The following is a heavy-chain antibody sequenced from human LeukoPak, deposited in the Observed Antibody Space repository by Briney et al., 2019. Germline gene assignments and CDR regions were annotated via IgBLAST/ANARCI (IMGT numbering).Heavy chain of an antibody. D-gene: IGHD6-13*01. J-gene: IGHJ4*02. CDR3: ARVYSGSWYGIDY. CDR2: IKQDGSET. Sequence: HPAGSLRLSCAASGFTFSAYWMSWVRQATGKGLECVANIKQDGSETYYVDSVKGRFTISRDNAKNSLFLQMDSLRAEDTAVYYCARVYSGSWYGIDYWGQGTLVTVS. CDR1: GFTFSAYW. V-gene: IGHV3-7*05.